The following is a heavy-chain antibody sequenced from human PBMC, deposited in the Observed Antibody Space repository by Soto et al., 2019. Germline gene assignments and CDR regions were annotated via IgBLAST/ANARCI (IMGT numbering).Heavy chain of an antibody. CDR3: ASRIAYCGGDCYSCWHEP. CDR2: IYYSGTT. V-gene: IGHV4-39*01. CDR1: GGSISSSSYY. J-gene: IGHJ5*02. D-gene: IGHD2-21*02. Sequence: PAETLARTCTVSGGSISSSSYYWGWIRQPPVKMLEWIGSIYYSGTTYYNPSLKSRVTISVDTSNNQFSMKLSSLTAADTAVYYWASRIAYCGGDCYSCWHEPWGEGTLVRVSS.